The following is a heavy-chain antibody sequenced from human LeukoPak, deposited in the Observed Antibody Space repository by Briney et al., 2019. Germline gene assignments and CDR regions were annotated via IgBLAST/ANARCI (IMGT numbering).Heavy chain of an antibody. CDR2: ISSSSSYT. Sequence: GGSLRLSCAASGFTFSDYYVSWIRQAPGKGLEWVSYISSSSSYTNYADSVKGRFTISRDNAKNSLYLQMNSLRAEDTAVYYCARAPLWFGELSFDPWGQGTLVTVSS. D-gene: IGHD3-10*01. V-gene: IGHV3-11*06. CDR1: GFTFSDYY. CDR3: ARAPLWFGELSFDP. J-gene: IGHJ5*02.